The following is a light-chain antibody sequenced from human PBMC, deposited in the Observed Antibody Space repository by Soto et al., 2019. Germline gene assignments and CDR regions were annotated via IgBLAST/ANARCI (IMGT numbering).Light chain of an antibody. J-gene: IGLJ1*01. V-gene: IGLV2-14*03. CDR1: SGEFGGYNY. Sequence: QSALTQPASVSGSPGQSITISCTGASGEFGGYNYVSWYQQHPGKAPQLLIYGVNNRPSGVSNRFSGSKSGNTASLTISGLQADDEAEYYCNSYTNSNTLPVFGTGTKVTVL. CDR3: NSYTNSNTLPV. CDR2: GVN.